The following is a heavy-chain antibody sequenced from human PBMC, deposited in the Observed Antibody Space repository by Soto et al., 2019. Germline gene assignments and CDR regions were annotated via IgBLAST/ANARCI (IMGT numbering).Heavy chain of an antibody. CDR2: ISYSGST. V-gene: IGHV4-31*03. Sequence: QVQLQESGPGLVKPSQTLSLTCTVSGGSISDGYYWSWIRQHPGKGLEWIGSISYSGSTSYSPSLKSRLTISVDRSKSQFSLNLSSVTAADTAVYYCARRDRSGYSYWLDTWGQGTLVTVSS. D-gene: IGHD3-22*01. J-gene: IGHJ5*02. CDR1: GGSISDGYY. CDR3: ARRDRSGYSYWLDT.